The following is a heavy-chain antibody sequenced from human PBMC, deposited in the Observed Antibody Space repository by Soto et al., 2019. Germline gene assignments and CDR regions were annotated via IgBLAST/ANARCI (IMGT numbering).Heavy chain of an antibody. CDR2: ITDNGGST. J-gene: IGHJ4*02. CDR1: GFMFSSYV. D-gene: IGHD2-15*01. Sequence: EVQLLESGGGLVQPGGSLRLSCAASGFMFSSYVMTWVRQAPGKGLEWVSSITDNGGSTYYADSVKGRFTISRDNSKNTLYLQMNSLRADDTAVYYCAKDICGPSRCYNDYWGQGTLVTVSP. V-gene: IGHV3-23*01. CDR3: AKDICGPSRCYNDY.